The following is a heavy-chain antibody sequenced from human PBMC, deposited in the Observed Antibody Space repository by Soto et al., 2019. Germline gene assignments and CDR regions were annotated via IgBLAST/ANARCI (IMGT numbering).Heavy chain of an antibody. D-gene: IGHD5-18*01. CDR3: TIRGYSYGIPFDY. CDR2: IRSKANSYAT. J-gene: IGHJ4*02. Sequence: GGSLRLSCAASGFTFSGSAMHWVRQASGKGLEWVGRIRSKANSYATAYAASVKGRFTISRDDSKNTAYLQMNSLKTEDTAVYYCTIRGYSYGIPFDYWGQGTLVTVSS. CDR1: GFTFSGSA. V-gene: IGHV3-73*01.